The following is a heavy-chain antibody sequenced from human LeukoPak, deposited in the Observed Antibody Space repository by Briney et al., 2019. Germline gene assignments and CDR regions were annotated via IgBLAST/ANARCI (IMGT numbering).Heavy chain of an antibody. CDR1: GXSVSNTY. D-gene: IGHD2-21*02. J-gene: IGHJ4*02. V-gene: IGHV3-53*01. CDR2: IYSGGNT. Sequence: PGGSLRLSCPASGXSVSNTYMSWVRQAPGKGLEWVSIIYSGGNTYYADSVKGRFTISRDNSKNTLYLQMNRLRPEDTAVYYCARGTVTAPDYWGQGTLVTVSS. CDR3: ARGTVTAPDY.